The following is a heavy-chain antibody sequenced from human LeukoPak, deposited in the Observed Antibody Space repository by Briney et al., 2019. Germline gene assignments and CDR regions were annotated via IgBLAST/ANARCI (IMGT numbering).Heavy chain of an antibody. D-gene: IGHD4-17*01. Sequence: PGGSLRLSCAASGFTFSSYWMNWVRQAPGKGLGWVANIKQDGSEKYYVDSVKGRFTISRDNAKNSLYLQMNSLRAEDTAVYYCARGGDYGDYLDYWGQGTLVTVSS. CDR3: ARGGDYGDYLDY. J-gene: IGHJ4*02. V-gene: IGHV3-7*01. CDR1: GFTFSSYW. CDR2: IKQDGSEK.